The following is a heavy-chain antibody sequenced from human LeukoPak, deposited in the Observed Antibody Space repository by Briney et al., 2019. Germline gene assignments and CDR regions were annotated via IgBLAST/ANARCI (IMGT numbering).Heavy chain of an antibody. Sequence: GGSLRLSCAASGFTFSNYWMHWVRQAPGKGLVWVSRIDTDGSSTVYADSLKGRFTISRDNAKNTLYLQMNSLRAEDTAVYYCARDDSSARANYWGQGTLVTVSS. D-gene: IGHD3-22*01. V-gene: IGHV3-74*01. CDR1: GFTFSNYW. CDR3: ARDDSSARANY. J-gene: IGHJ4*02. CDR2: IDTDGSST.